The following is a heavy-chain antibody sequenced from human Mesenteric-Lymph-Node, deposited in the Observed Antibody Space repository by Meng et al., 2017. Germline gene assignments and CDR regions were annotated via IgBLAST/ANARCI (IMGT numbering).Heavy chain of an antibody. J-gene: IGHJ4*02. CDR3: ASRDIYSFDF. CDR2: MYSGGTT. V-gene: IGHV3-66*01. D-gene: IGHD2-21*01. Sequence: EVQLVESGGGRVQPGGSLRRAWAASGLTVSRKYMSWVRQAPGKGLEWVSLMYSGGTTSYADSVKGRFTILRDNSKNTLYLQMNNLRAEDTAIYYCASRDIYSFDFWGQGTLVTVSS. CDR1: GLTVSRKY.